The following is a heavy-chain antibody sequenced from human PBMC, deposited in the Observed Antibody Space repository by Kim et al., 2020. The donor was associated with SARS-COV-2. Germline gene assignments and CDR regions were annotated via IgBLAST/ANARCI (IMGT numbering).Heavy chain of an antibody. CDR2: INPNSGGT. Sequence: ASVKVSCKASGYTFTGYYMHWVRQAPGQGLEWMGWINPNSGGTNYAQKFQGWVTMTRDTSISTAYMELSRLRSDDTAVYYCARGLPRIAVAEGRRVVNWFDPWGQGTLVTVSS. CDR1: GYTFTGYY. D-gene: IGHD6-19*01. J-gene: IGHJ5*02. V-gene: IGHV1-2*04. CDR3: ARGLPRIAVAEGRRVVNWFDP.